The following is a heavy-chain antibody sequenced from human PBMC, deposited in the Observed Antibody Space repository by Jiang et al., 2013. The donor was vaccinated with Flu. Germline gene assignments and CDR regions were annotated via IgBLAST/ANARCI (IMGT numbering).Heavy chain of an antibody. J-gene: IGHJ6*02. V-gene: IGHV1-69*06. Sequence: SGAEVKKPGSSVKVSCKASGGTFSSYAISWVRQAPGQGLEWMGGIIPIFGTANYAQKFQGRVTITADKSTSTAYMELSSLRSEDTAVYYCARDISPSNFWSGYRPTKYGMDVWGQGTTVTVSS. D-gene: IGHD3-3*01. CDR1: GGTFSSYA. CDR3: ARDISPSNFWSGYRPTKYGMDV. CDR2: IIPIFGTA.